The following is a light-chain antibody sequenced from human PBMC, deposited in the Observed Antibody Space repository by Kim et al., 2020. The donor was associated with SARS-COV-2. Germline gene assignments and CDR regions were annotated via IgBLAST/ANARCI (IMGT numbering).Light chain of an antibody. J-gene: IGKJ4*01. CDR1: QGVSSSY. CDR2: GAS. CDR3: QQYGTSLLT. V-gene: IGKV3-20*01. Sequence: PGERATLPCRASQGVSSSYLAWYQQKPGQAPRLLVYGASSRATGIPDRFSGSGSGTDFTLTISRLEPEDFAVYYCQQYGTSLLTFGGGTKVDIK.